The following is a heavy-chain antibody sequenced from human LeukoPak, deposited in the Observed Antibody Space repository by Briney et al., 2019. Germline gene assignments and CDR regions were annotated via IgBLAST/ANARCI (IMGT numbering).Heavy chain of an antibody. CDR1: GGSISIGDYY. V-gene: IGHV4-30-4*01. D-gene: IGHD3-10*01. J-gene: IGHJ2*01. CDR2: IYYSGST. CDR3: ARESSESGRYFDL. Sequence: SQTLSLTCTVSGGSISIGDYYWSWIRQPPGKGVEWIGYIYYSGSTYYNPSLKSRVTISVDTSKNQFSLKLSSVTAADTAVYYCARESSESGRYFDLWGRGTLVTVSS.